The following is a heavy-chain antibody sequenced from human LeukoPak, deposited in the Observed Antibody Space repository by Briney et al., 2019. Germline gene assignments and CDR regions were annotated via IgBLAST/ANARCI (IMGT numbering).Heavy chain of an antibody. Sequence: GASVKVSCKASGYTFTSYDINWVRQATGQGLEWMGWMNPNSGNTGYAQKFQGRVTITRSTSISTAYMELNSLRAEDTAVYYCARDSGDGYMGSFDYWGQGTLVTVSS. V-gene: IGHV1-8*03. D-gene: IGHD5-24*01. CDR1: GYTFTSYD. J-gene: IGHJ4*02. CDR2: MNPNSGNT. CDR3: ARDSGDGYMGSFDY.